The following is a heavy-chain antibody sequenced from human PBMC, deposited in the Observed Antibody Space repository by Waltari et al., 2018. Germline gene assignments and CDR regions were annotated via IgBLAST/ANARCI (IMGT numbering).Heavy chain of an antibody. Sequence: AMHWVREAPGRGLECVAVMSFDGSHKYYVDSVKGRFTISRDNSKNTLYLQMNSLRTEDTAMYYCVRDHGGSTGFPYWGQGTLVTVSS. D-gene: IGHD2-8*02. CDR3: VRDHGGSTGFPY. CDR1: A. CDR2: MSFDGSHK. V-gene: IGHV3-30*04. J-gene: IGHJ4*02.